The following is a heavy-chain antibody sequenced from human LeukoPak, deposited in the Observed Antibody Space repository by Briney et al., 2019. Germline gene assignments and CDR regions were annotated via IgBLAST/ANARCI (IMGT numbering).Heavy chain of an antibody. J-gene: IGHJ4*02. D-gene: IGHD1-1*01. V-gene: IGHV3-7*01. CDR3: VREGGMPKTRYFDY. CDR1: GFTFSSYS. CDR2: IKQDGSEK. Sequence: GGSLRLSCAASGFTFSSYSMSWVRQAPGKGLEWVANIKQDGSEKYYVDSVKGRFTISRDNAKNSLYLQMNSLRAEDTAVYYCVREGGMPKTRYFDYWGQGTLVTVSS.